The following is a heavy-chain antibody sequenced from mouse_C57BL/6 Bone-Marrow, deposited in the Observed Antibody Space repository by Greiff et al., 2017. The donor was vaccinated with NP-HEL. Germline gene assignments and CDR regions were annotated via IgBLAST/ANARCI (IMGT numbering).Heavy chain of an antibody. V-gene: IGHV5-6*01. CDR1: GFTFSSYG. J-gene: IGHJ4*01. CDR2: ISSGGSYT. D-gene: IGHD1-1*01. CDR3: ARHDYGSNYAMDY. Sequence: EVMLVESGGDLVKPGGSLKLSCAASGFTFSSYGMSWVRQTPDKRLEWVATISSGGSYTYYPDSVKGRFTISRDNAKNTLYLQMSSLKSEDTAMYYCARHDYGSNYAMDYWGQGTSVTVSS.